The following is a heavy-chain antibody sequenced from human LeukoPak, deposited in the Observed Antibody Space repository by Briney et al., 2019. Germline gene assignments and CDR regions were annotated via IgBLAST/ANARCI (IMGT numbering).Heavy chain of an antibody. V-gene: IGHV3-21*01. CDR2: ISSSSSYI. CDR3: ARDPPYCSGGSCTPRNWFDP. D-gene: IGHD2-15*01. CDR1: GFTFSSYA. Sequence: TGGSLRLSCAASGFTFSSYAMNWVRQAPGKGLEWVSSISSSSSYIYYADSVKGRFTISRDNAKNSLYLQMNSLRAEDTAVYYCARDPPYCSGGSCTPRNWFDPWGQGTLVTVSS. J-gene: IGHJ5*02.